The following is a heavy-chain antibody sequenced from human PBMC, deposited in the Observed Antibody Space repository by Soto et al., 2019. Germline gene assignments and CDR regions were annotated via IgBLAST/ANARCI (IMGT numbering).Heavy chain of an antibody. Sequence: GGSLRLSCAASGFTFSDYYMSWIRQAPGKGLEWVSYISSSGSTIYYADSVKGRFTISRDNAKNSLYLQMNSLRAEDTAVYYCARDIKDYCSSTSCSYYYYYYMDVWGKGTTVTVSS. CDR1: GFTFSDYY. V-gene: IGHV3-11*01. D-gene: IGHD2-2*01. CDR3: ARDIKDYCSSTSCSYYYYYYMDV. J-gene: IGHJ6*03. CDR2: ISSSGSTI.